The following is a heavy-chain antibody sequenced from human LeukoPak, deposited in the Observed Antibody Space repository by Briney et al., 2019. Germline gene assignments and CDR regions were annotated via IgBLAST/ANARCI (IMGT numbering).Heavy chain of an antibody. CDR2: IYYSGST. D-gene: IGHD3-10*01. V-gene: IGHV4-59*01. CDR1: GGSFSGYY. Sequence: SETLSLTCAVYGGSFSGYYWSWIRQPPGKGLEWIGYIYYSGSTNYNPSLKSRVTISVDTSKNQFSLKLSSVTAADTAVYYCARVFRGGYYYSYMDVWGKGTTVTVSS. J-gene: IGHJ6*03. CDR3: ARVFRGGYYYSYMDV.